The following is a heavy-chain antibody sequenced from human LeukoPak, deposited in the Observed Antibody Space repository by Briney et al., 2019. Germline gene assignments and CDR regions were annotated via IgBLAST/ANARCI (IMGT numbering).Heavy chain of an antibody. Sequence: SETLSLTCTVSGANINPYYWSWLRQSAEKGLEGIGRVYSSGTTKYNPSLNGRVTMSVDMYKNQFFLTLDSVTAADTAIYYCARDQGYNYGQTFYFDFWGQGTRVTVSS. V-gene: IGHV4-4*07. CDR1: GANINPYY. CDR2: VYSSGTT. D-gene: IGHD5-18*01. CDR3: ARDQGYNYGQTFYFDF. J-gene: IGHJ4*02.